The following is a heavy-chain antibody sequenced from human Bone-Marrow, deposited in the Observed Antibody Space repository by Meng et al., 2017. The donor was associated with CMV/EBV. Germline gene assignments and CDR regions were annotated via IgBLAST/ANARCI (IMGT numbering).Heavy chain of an antibody. J-gene: IGHJ4*02. CDR3: ARHADVVVPATLFDY. CDR2: IYYSGST. V-gene: IGHV4-39*01. Sequence: GSLRLSCTVSGGSISSSSYYWGWIRQPPGKGLEWIGSIYYSGSTYYNPSLKSRVTISVDTSKNQFSLKLSSVTAADTAVYYCARHADVVVPATLFDYWGQGTRVTGSS. CDR1: GGSISSSSYY. D-gene: IGHD2-2*01.